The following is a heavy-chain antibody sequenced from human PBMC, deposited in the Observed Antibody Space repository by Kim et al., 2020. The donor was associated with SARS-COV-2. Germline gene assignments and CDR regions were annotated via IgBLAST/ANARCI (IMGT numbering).Heavy chain of an antibody. V-gene: IGHV7-4-1*02. Sequence: ASVKVSCKASGYTFTSYAMNWVRQAPGQGLEWMGWINTNTGNPTYAQGFTGRFVFSLDTSVSTAYLQISSLKAEDTAVYYCAREDCGGDCYYNWFDPWGQGTLVTVSS. D-gene: IGHD2-21*02. CDR2: INTNTGNP. CDR1: GYTFTSYA. J-gene: IGHJ5*02. CDR3: AREDCGGDCYYNWFDP.